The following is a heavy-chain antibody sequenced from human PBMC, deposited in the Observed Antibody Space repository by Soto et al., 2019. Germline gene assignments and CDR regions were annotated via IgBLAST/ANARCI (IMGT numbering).Heavy chain of an antibody. D-gene: IGHD3-10*01. J-gene: IGHJ6*02. CDR1: GYTFTTYG. CDR3: TREGSAPYYYYGMDA. CDR2: INTHNGNT. V-gene: IGHV1-18*01. Sequence: QVQLEQSAPEVKKPGASVKVSCKASGYTFTTYGISWVRQAPGQGLEWMRWINTHNGNTNYAQNLQGRVIMTADTSTSTAYMELRSLRSDDTAIYYWTREGSAPYYYYGMDAGGQGTTVTVSS.